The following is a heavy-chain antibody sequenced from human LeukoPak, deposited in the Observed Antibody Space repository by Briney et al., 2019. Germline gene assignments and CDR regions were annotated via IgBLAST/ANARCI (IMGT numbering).Heavy chain of an antibody. D-gene: IGHD2-2*01. V-gene: IGHV3-23*01. CDR2: ISGRGDIT. CDR1: GFTFSNYA. CDR3: ARLPAAINGYFDP. Sequence: PGGSLRLSCAASGFTFSNYAMSWVRQAPGKGLEWVSAISGRGDITFYADSVKGRFSISRDNSKNTLYLQMYSLRAEDTAVYYCARLPAAINGYFDPWGQGTLVTVSS. J-gene: IGHJ5*02.